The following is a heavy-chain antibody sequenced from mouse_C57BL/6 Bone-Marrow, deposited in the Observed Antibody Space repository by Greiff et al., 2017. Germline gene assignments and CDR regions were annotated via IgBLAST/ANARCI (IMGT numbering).Heavy chain of an antibody. D-gene: IGHD1-1*01. CDR3: VLLLRAGAMDY. CDR1: GFTFTDYY. J-gene: IGHJ4*01. Sequence: DVKLVESGPVLVKPGPSVKISCKASGFTFTDYYMHWVKQSHGKSLEWIGLVYPYNGGTSYNQKFKGKATLTVDTSSSTAYMELNSLTSEDSAVYYCVLLLRAGAMDYWGQGTSVTVSS. V-gene: IGHV1-36*01. CDR2: VYPYNGGT.